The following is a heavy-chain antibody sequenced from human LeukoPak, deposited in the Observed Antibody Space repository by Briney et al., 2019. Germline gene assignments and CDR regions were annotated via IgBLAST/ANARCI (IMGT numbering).Heavy chain of an antibody. CDR1: RGTFSSYA. V-gene: IGHV1-69*13. Sequence: SVNVSCKPSRGTFSSYAISWVRQAPGPGLEWTGGISPIFGTANYAQKFQGRVTITADESTSTTYMELSSLRSEDTAVYYCASSVDTAMALSWGQGTLVTVSS. D-gene: IGHD5-18*01. CDR3: ASSVDTAMALS. J-gene: IGHJ5*02. CDR2: ISPIFGTA.